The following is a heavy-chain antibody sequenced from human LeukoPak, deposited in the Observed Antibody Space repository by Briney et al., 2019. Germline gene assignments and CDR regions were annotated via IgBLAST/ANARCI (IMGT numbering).Heavy chain of an antibody. V-gene: IGHV3-7*01. Sequence: GGSLRLSCAASGFTLNYYWLTWVRQAPGKGLEWVANIQQDGSEKYYVDSVKGRFIISRDNAKNSLYLQMNSLRAEDTAVYYCARVRKLRTRGVMDPLDYWGQGTLVTVSS. D-gene: IGHD3-10*01. CDR3: ARVRKLRTRGVMDPLDY. CDR1: GFTLNYYW. J-gene: IGHJ4*02. CDR2: IQQDGSEK.